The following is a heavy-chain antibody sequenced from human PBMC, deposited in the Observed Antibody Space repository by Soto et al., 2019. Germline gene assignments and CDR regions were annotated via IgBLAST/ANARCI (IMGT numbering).Heavy chain of an antibody. J-gene: IGHJ4*02. CDR2: IIPIFGTA. V-gene: IGHV1-69*12. Sequence: QVQLVQSGAEVKKPGSSVKVSCKASGGTFSSYAISWVRQAPGQGLEWMGGIIPIFGTANYAQKFQGRVTITADESTGTAYMELSSLRSEDTAVYYCARDRVRGGELRFLEWLLAYWGQGTLVTVSS. CDR3: ARDRVRGGELRFLEWLLAY. D-gene: IGHD3-3*01. CDR1: GGTFSSYA.